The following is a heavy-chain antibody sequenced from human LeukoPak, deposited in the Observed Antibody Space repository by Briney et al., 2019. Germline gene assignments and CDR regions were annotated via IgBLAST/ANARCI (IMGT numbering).Heavy chain of an antibody. D-gene: IGHD3-3*01. CDR3: ARDLLEWYFDY. J-gene: IGHJ4*02. V-gene: IGHV3-66*01. CDR2: IYSGGST. Sequence: GGSLRLSCAASGLTVSSTYMSLVPQTPGKGLEWVSVIYSGGSTYYADSAKGRFTISRDNSKNTLYLQMNSLRAEDTAVYYCARDLLEWYFDYWGQGTLVTVSS. CDR1: GLTVSSTY.